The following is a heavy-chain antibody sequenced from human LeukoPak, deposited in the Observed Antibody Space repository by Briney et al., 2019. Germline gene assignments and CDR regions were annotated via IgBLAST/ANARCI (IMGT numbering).Heavy chain of an antibody. V-gene: IGHV4-59*01. CDR3: ARDESGSYSLDY. Sequence: SETLSLTCTVSGGSISSYYWSWIRQPPGKGLEWIGYIYYSGSTNYNPSLKSRVTISVDTSKNQFSLKLSSVTAADTAVYYCARDESGSYSLDYWGQGTPVTVSS. D-gene: IGHD1-26*01. CDR1: GGSISSYY. CDR2: IYYSGST. J-gene: IGHJ4*02.